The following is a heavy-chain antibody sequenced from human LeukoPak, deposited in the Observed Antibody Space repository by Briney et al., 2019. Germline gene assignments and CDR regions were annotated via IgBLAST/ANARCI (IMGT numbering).Heavy chain of an antibody. CDR3: ARIVVVPAAMEGYYYYYGMDV. D-gene: IGHD2-2*01. J-gene: IGHJ6*02. CDR2: ISSSSSYT. Sequence: GGSLRLSCAASGFTFSSYEMNWVRQAPGKGLEWDSYISSSSSYTNYADSVKGRFTISRDNAKNSLYLQMNSLRAEDTAVYYCARIVVVPAAMEGYYYYYGMDVWGQGTTVTVSS. CDR1: GFTFSSYE. V-gene: IGHV3-21*05.